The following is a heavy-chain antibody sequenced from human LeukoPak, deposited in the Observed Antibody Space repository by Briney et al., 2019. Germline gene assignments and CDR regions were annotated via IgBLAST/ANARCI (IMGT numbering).Heavy chain of an antibody. CDR2: ITREGSAA. Sequence: GGSLRLSCVVSGFTFSSHSMSWVRQAPGKGLEWEADITREGSAAYYVDSVKGRFSISRDNAKNSLYLQMNSLRAEDTAVYYCAKDWHNGDDPLFDYWGQGTVVTVS. CDR1: GFTFSSHS. V-gene: IGHV3-7*05. D-gene: IGHD2-8*01. J-gene: IGHJ4*02. CDR3: AKDWHNGDDPLFDY.